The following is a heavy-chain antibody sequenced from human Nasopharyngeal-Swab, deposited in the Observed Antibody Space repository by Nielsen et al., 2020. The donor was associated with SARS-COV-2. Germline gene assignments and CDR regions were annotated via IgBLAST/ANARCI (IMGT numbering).Heavy chain of an antibody. CDR1: GFTFSIYA. V-gene: IGHV3-64D*06. J-gene: IGHJ3*02. Sequence: GESLKISCSASGFTFSIYAMHWVHQAPGKGLEYVSTINDYENRLYYADSVKGRFAISRDNSKNTLYLQMSSLRAEDPAVYWCVKDLRGKYAFDIWGQGTMVTVSS. CDR3: VKDLRGKYAFDI. D-gene: IGHD3-16*01. CDR2: INDYENRL.